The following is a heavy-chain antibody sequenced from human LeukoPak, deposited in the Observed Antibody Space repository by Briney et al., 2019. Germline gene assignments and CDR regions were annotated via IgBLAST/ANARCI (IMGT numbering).Heavy chain of an antibody. J-gene: IGHJ3*02. CDR1: GFTFNNYW. CDR3: ARGSGSSPDAFDI. CDR2: INSDGSST. V-gene: IGHV3-74*01. Sequence: QSGGSLRLSCAASGFTFNNYWMHWVRQAPGKGLVWVSHINSDGSSTSYADSVKGRFTISSDNAKNTLYLRMNSLRAEDTAVYYCARGSGSSPDAFDIWGQGTMVTVSS. D-gene: IGHD5-12*01.